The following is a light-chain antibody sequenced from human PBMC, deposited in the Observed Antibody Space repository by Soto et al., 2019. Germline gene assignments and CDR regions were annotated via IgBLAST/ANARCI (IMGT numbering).Light chain of an antibody. CDR1: QSVDSSY. J-gene: IGKJ4*01. CDR2: ETS. Sequence: EVVLTQSPGALSTSPGERATLSCRASQSVDSSYFAWYQQRPGQAPRLLISETSTRATGIPDRFSGSGSGTAFTLTVSRLEPEDFAVYFCQQYGSYPLTFGGGTKVEIK. CDR3: QQYGSYPLT. V-gene: IGKV3-20*01.